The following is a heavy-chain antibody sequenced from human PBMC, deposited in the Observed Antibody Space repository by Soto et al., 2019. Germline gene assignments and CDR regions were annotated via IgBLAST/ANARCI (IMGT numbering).Heavy chain of an antibody. V-gene: IGHV3-23*01. CDR2: ITDGGGSK. D-gene: IGHD2-2*02. Sequence: EVQLLESGGGLVQPGGSLRLSCTASGFTFGSYAMSWVRQAPGKGLEGVSGITDGGGSKFYADSVQGRFTISRDNSKNTLYLQMSSLTAEDTAIYYCAKVGLCRNGYMGVVRGDYWGQGTLVTVSA. CDR1: GFTFGSYA. CDR3: AKVGLCRNGYMGVVRGDY. J-gene: IGHJ4*02.